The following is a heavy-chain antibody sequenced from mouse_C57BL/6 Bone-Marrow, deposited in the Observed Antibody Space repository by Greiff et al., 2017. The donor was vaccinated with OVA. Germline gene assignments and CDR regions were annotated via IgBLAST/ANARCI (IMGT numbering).Heavy chain of an antibody. CDR3: ARVSSNYAMDY. Sequence: VQLQQSGPGLVKPSQTVFLTCTVTGISITTGNYRWSWIRQFPGNKLEWIGYIYYSGTITYNPSLTSRTTITRDTPKNQFFLEMNSLTAEDTATYYCARVSSNYAMDYWGQGTSVTVSS. V-gene: IGHV3-5*01. CDR2: IYYSGTI. CDR1: GISITTGNYR. D-gene: IGHD6-2*01. J-gene: IGHJ4*01.